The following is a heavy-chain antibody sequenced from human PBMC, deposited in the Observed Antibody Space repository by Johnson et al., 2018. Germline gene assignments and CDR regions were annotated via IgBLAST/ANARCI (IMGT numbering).Heavy chain of an antibody. V-gene: IGHV3-49*04. Sequence: VQLVESGGGLVQPGGSLRLSCAASGFTFANYAMSWVRQAPGKGLEGLCFIRSKAYGGTTEYAASVKGRFTISRDDSKSIAYLQMNSLKTEDTAVYYCSRVRSRNAAEYFQHWGQGTLVTVSS. CDR3: SRVRSRNAAEYFQH. CDR1: GFTFANYA. CDR2: IRSKAYGGTT. J-gene: IGHJ1*01.